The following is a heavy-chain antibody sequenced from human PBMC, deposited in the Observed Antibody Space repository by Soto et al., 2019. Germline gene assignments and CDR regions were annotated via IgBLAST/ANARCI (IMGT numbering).Heavy chain of an antibody. Sequence: GGSLRLSCAASDFIFSETWMNWVRQAPGKGLEWVGRIRSKTAGGTTDYALPVKGRFTISRDDSKNTLYLQMNSLKTEDTAVYYCTTGHRITITFGTVIEGIDYWGQGTLVTVS. CDR3: TTGHRITITFGTVIEGIDY. CDR1: DFIFSETW. V-gene: IGHV3-15*07. J-gene: IGHJ4*02. D-gene: IGHD3-16*02. CDR2: IRSKTAGGTT.